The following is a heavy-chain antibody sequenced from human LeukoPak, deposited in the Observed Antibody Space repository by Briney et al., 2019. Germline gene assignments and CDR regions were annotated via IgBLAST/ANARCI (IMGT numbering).Heavy chain of an antibody. CDR3: ARVQGSGYDFAY. CDR2: NYHSGSN. CDR1: GGSISSSNW. Sequence: PSGTLSLTRAVSGGSISSSNWWGWVRQPPGKGVEWSGENYHSGSNNNIPSLKKRATISVDKSKNQFSLKLSSVTAADTAVYYGARVQGSGYDFAYWGQGALVTASS. D-gene: IGHD5-12*01. J-gene: IGHJ4*02. V-gene: IGHV4-4*02.